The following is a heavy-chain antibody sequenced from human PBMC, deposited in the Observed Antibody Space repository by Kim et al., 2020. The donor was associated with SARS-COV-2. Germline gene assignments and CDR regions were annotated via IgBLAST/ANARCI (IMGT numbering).Heavy chain of an antibody. CDR2: IDPDDSET. CDR1: GESFNNYW. CDR3: AKYRRRYCGNEACPRGLEP. J-gene: IGHJ5*02. D-gene: IGHD2-21*01. V-gene: IGHV5-51*01. Sequence: GESLKISCKGSGESFNNYWIAWVRQTPGKGLEWMGIIDPDDSETKYSPSFRGQVIFSAAKSIGTVYLEWTTLRSSDSAMYYCAKYRRRYCGNEACPRGLEPWGQGTLVSVAS.